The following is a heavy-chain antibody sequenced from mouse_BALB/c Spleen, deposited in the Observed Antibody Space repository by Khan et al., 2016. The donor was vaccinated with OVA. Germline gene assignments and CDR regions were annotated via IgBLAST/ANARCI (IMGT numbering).Heavy chain of an antibody. CDR1: GLSLNNYG. D-gene: IGHD1-1*01. CDR2: ICSGGTT. J-gene: IGHJ4*01. CDR3: ASPLYYLGYAMDY. V-gene: IGHV2-2*02. Sequence: QVQLQQSGPGLVQPSQSLSITCTVSGLSLNNYGIHWVRQSPERGLEWLGVICSGGTTDYNDPFVSRLSIIKDNSKSQVFFKMNSLQPNDTAIYYCASPLYYLGYAMDYWGQGTSVTVSS.